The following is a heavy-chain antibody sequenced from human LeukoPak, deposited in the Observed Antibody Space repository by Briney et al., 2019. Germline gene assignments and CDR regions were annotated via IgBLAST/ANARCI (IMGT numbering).Heavy chain of an antibody. Sequence: PGGSLRLSCATSGFTFSAYEMNWVRQAPGKGPEWISYISDSGVSIHYADSVRGRFSISRDNAKDALLLQMNTLRAEDTAVYYCVRGRHSANNYGGDYWGQGTLVTVSS. CDR2: ISDSGVSI. V-gene: IGHV3-48*03. D-gene: IGHD5-12*01. CDR1: GFTFSAYE. J-gene: IGHJ4*02. CDR3: VRGRHSANNYGGDY.